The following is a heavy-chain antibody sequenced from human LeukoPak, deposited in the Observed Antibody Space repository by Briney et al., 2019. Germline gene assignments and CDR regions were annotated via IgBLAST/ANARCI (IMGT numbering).Heavy chain of an antibody. J-gene: IGHJ4*02. CDR2: IRSKAFGGTT. D-gene: IGHD4-11*01. CDR1: EFTFGDYA. Sequence: PGGSLRLSCTASEFTFGDYAMTWVRQAPGKGREWLGFIRSKAFGGTTEYAASVKGRFTISRGHYKSTAYLQMNSLKTEHTAVYYCTRAPYSNYVNLDYWGQGTLVTVSS. V-gene: IGHV3-49*04. CDR3: TRAPYSNYVNLDY.